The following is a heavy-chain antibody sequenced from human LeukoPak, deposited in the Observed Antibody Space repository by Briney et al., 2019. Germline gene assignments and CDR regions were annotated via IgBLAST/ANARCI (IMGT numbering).Heavy chain of an antibody. CDR2: IYTSGST. V-gene: IGHV4-61*02. Sequence: SQTLSLTCTVSGGSISSGSYYWSWIRQPAGKGLEWIGRIYTSGSTNYNPSLKSRVTISVDTSKNQFSLKLSSVTAADTAVYYCARARNRGAPEDAFDIWGQGTMVTVSS. CDR3: ARARNRGAPEDAFDI. J-gene: IGHJ3*02. D-gene: IGHD1-14*01. CDR1: GGSISSGSYY.